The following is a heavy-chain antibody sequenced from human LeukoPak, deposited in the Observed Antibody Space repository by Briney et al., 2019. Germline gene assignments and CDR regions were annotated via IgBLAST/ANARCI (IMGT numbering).Heavy chain of an antibody. Sequence: SETLSLTCTVSGYSTGSSSYYWGWIRQPPGKGLEWIGIIYYSGTTYYDPSLKSRVTISIDTSRNQFSLKLSSVTAADTAVYYCARDRRDYGDLDHLFDYWGQGTLVTVSS. D-gene: IGHD4-17*01. CDR1: GYSTGSSSYY. CDR3: ARDRRDYGDLDHLFDY. CDR2: IYYSGTT. V-gene: IGHV4-39*07. J-gene: IGHJ4*02.